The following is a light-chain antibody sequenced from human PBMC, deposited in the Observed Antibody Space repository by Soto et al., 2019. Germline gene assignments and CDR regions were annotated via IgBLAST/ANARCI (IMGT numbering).Light chain of an antibody. CDR3: SSYTSSDTLV. V-gene: IGLV2-14*01. CDR1: SSDVGGYNY. CDR2: EVS. Sequence: QSALTQPASVSGSPGQSITIYCTGTSSDVGGYNYVSWYQQHPGKAPKLMIYEVSNRPSGVSDRFSGSKSGNTASLTISGLQAEDEADHYCSSYTSSDTLVFGGGTKLTVL. J-gene: IGLJ2*01.